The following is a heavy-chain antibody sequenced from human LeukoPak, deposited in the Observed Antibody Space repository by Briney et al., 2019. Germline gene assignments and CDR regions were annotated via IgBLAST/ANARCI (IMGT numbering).Heavy chain of an antibody. V-gene: IGHV1-46*01. J-gene: IGHJ4*02. CDR2: INPSGGST. Sequence: ASVKVSCKASGYTFTSYYMHWVRQAPGQGLEWMGIINPSGGSTSYAQKFQGRVTMTRDTSTSTVYMELSSLRSEDTAVYYCARGYCSGGSCYWIDFDYWGRGTLVTVSS. CDR3: ARGYCSGGSCYWIDFDY. CDR1: GYTFTSYY. D-gene: IGHD2-15*01.